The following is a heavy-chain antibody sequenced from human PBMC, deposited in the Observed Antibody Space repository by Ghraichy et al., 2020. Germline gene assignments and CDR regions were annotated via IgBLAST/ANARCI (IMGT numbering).Heavy chain of an antibody. CDR2: INHSGST. J-gene: IGHJ5*02. D-gene: IGHD3-16*02. Sequence: SQTLSLTCAVYVGSFSGYYWSWIRQPPGKGLEWIGEINHSGSTNYNPSLKSRVTISVDTSKNQFSLKLSSVTAADTAVYYCARGIGHYDYVWGSYRPTGGHRWFDPWGQGTLVTVSS. CDR1: VGSFSGYY. V-gene: IGHV4-34*01. CDR3: ARGIGHYDYVWGSYRPTGGHRWFDP.